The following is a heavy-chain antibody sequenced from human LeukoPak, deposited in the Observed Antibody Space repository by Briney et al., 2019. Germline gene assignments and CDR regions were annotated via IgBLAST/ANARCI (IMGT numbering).Heavy chain of an antibody. V-gene: IGHV3-30*03. CDR2: ISYDGSNK. CDR1: GFTFSSYG. J-gene: IGHJ1*01. CDR3: TRQGYSNFWYGGGSEH. Sequence: GRSLRLSCAASGFTFSSYGMHWVRQAPGKGLEWVAVISYDGSNKYYADSVKGRFTISRDNSKTTLYLQMNSLKTEDTALYYCTRQGYSNFWYGGGSEHWGQGSLVTVSS. D-gene: IGHD6-13*01.